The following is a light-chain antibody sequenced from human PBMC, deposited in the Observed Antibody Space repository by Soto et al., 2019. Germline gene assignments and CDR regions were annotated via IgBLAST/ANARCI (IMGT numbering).Light chain of an antibody. Sequence: DIQMTQSPSTLSASVGDRVTITCRASQSISSWLDWYQQKPGKAPNLLIYEASSFKSGVPSRFSGSVSGTAFTLTISRLQPDDVGTYYCQQANSYLYTFGQGTKLERK. CDR2: EAS. CDR1: QSISSW. V-gene: IGKV1-5*03. CDR3: QQANSYLYT. J-gene: IGKJ2*01.